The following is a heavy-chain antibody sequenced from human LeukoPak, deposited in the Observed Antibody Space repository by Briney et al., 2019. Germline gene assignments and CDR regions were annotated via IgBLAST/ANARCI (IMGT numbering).Heavy chain of an antibody. CDR2: IYYSGTT. CDR3: ARRGHFSTDYAFYY. J-gene: IGHJ6*01. Sequence: SETLSLTCSVSGGSINSNSHHWDWIRQAPGKGLEWIGNIYYSGTTSYNPSLKSRVTISVDTSKNQFSLRLSSVTAADTAVYYCARRGHFSTDYAFYY. V-gene: IGHV4-39*01. CDR1: GGSINSNSHH. D-gene: IGHD3/OR15-3a*01.